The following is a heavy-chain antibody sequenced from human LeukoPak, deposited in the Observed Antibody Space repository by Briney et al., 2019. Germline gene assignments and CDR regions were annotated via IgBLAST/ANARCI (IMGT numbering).Heavy chain of an antibody. J-gene: IGHJ4*02. V-gene: IGHV1-18*01. CDR3: ARDFTSFASGSYYGY. CDR2: ISNYNDDT. Sequence: ASVKVSCKASGYNFTNYDISWVRQAPGQGLEWMEWISNYNDDTNYAQKLQGRVTMTTDTSTSTAYMELRSLRSDDTAVYYCARDFTSFASGSYYGYWGQGTLVTVSS. CDR1: GYNFTNYD. D-gene: IGHD1-26*01.